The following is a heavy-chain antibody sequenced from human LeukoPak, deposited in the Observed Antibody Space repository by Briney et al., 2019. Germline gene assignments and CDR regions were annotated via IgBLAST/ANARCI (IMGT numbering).Heavy chain of an antibody. V-gene: IGHV3-21*01. D-gene: IGHD4-23*01. Sequence: GSLRLSCAASGFTFSSYSMNWVRQAPGKGLEWVSSISSSSIYIYHADSLKGRFTISRDNAKNSLYLQMNSLRADDTAVYYCARGEGDYGGNFVGDYWGQGTLVTVSS. J-gene: IGHJ4*02. CDR3: ARGEGDYGGNFVGDY. CDR1: GFTFSSYS. CDR2: ISSSSIYI.